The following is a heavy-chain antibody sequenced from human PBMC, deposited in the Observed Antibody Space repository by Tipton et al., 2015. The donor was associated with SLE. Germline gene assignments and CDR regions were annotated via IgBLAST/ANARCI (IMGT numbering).Heavy chain of an antibody. Sequence: TLSLTCTVSGGSISSYYWSWIRQPPGKGLEWIGYIYYSGSTNYNPSLKSRVTISVDTSKNQFSRKLSSVTAADTAVYYCARAPIAAPTGYYYGMDVWGRGTTVTVSS. V-gene: IGHV4-59*01. CDR3: ARAPIAAPTGYYYGMDV. CDR1: GGSISSYY. CDR2: IYYSGST. J-gene: IGHJ6*02. D-gene: IGHD6-13*01.